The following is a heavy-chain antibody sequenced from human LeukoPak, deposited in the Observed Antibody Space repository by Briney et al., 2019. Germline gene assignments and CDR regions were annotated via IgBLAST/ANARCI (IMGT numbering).Heavy chain of an antibody. CDR1: GGSISSSNW. J-gene: IGHJ4*02. D-gene: IGHD3-22*01. V-gene: IGHV4-4*02. CDR2: IYHSGST. CDR3: ARTTNYYDSSPFDY. Sequence: SGTLSLTCAVSGGSISSSNWWSWVRQPPGKGLEWIGEIYHSGSTNYNPSLKSRVTISVDKSKNQFSLKLSSVTAADTAVYYCARTTNYYDSSPFDYWGQGTLVTVSS.